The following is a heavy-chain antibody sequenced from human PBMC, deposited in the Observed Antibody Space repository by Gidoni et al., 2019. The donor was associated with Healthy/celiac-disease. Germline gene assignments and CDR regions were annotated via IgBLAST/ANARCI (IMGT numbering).Heavy chain of an antibody. CDR1: GFTFSSYA. V-gene: IGHV3-30-3*01. J-gene: IGHJ4*02. CDR2: ISYDGSNK. CDR3: ARAMVRVDFDY. D-gene: IGHD3-10*01. Sequence: QVQLVESGGGVVQPGRSLRLSCAASGFTFSSYAMHWVRQAPGKGLEWVAVISYDGSNKYYADSVKGRFTISRDNSKNTLYLQMNSLRAEDTAVYYCARAMVRVDFDYWGQGTLVTVSS.